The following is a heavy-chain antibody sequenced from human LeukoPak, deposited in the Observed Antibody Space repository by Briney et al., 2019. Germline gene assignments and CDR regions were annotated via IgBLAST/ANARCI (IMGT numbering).Heavy chain of an antibody. CDR3: ARGRTWFDH. V-gene: IGHV5-51*01. CDR1: GYSFTSYW. Sequence: PGESLKISCKTSGYSFTSYWLGWVRQMPGKGLEWMGIIYPADSDTRYSPSFQGHVTISADKSTSSAYLQWSSLKASDSAIYYCARGRTWFDHWGQGTQVTVSS. CDR2: IYPADSDT. D-gene: IGHD1-26*01. J-gene: IGHJ5*02.